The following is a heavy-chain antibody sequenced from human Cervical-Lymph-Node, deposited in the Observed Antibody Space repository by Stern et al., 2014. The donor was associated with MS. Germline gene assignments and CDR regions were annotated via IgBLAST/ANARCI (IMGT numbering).Heavy chain of an antibody. J-gene: IGHJ4*02. CDR3: ATYSSNWSPPWY. CDR1: GDTFTSYY. V-gene: IGHV1-46*01. CDR2: INPSGGST. D-gene: IGHD6-13*01. Sequence: VQLVQSGAEVKKPGASVKVSCKASGDTFTSYYMHWVRQAPGHGLEGLGIINPSGGSTHYAQKVQGRVTMTRDTSTSTVFMELSSLRSEDTAVYFCATYSSNWSPPWYWGQGTLVTVSS.